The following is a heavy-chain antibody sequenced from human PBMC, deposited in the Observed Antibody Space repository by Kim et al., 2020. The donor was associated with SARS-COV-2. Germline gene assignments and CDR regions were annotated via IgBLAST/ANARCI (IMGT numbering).Heavy chain of an antibody. V-gene: IGHV4-59*01. Sequence: KSRVTISVDTSKNQFSLKLSSVTAADTAVYYCASLYYYGSGSYFDAFDIWGQGTMVTVSS. J-gene: IGHJ3*02. D-gene: IGHD3-10*01. CDR3: ASLYYYGSGSYFDAFDI.